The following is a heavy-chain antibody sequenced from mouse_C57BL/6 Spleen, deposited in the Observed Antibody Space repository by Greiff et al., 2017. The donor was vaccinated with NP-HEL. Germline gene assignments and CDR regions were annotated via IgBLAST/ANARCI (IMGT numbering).Heavy chain of an antibody. J-gene: IGHJ2*01. V-gene: IGHV1-55*01. CDR1: GYTFTSYW. D-gene: IGHD4-1*01. CDR2: IYPGSGST. Sequence: QVQLQQPGAELVKPGASVKMSCKASGYTFTSYWITWVKQRPGQGLEWIGDIYPGSGSTNYNEKFKSKATLTVDTSSSTAYMQLSSLTSEDSAVYYCAREGTGTYLCDYWGQGTTLTVSS. CDR3: AREGTGTYLCDY.